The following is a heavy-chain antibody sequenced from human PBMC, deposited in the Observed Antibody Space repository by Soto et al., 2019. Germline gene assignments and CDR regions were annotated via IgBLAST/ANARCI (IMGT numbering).Heavy chain of an antibody. V-gene: IGHV3-23*01. CDR1: GFTFSSYA. CDR3: AKLNYYDFWSGYPYYYGMDV. CDR2: ISGSGGST. D-gene: IGHD3-3*01. J-gene: IGHJ6*02. Sequence: GGSLRLSCAASGFTFSSYAMSWVRQAPGKGLEWVSAISGSGGSTYYADSVMGRFTISRDNSKNTLYLQMNSLRAEDTAVYYCAKLNYYDFWSGYPYYYGMDVWGQGTTVTVSS.